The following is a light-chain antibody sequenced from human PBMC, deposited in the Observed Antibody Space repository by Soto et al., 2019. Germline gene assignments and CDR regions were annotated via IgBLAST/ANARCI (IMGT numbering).Light chain of an antibody. CDR2: GAY. CDR3: QKSYTIPWK. V-gene: IGKV1-39*01. Sequence: DIQMTQSPSTLSASVGYIVTITCRASQSASTHLSWYQQKPGKAPKLLIYGAYRLQGGVPSRFSASGSGTDFTLTISSLQPEDFATYYCQKSYTIPWKFGQGTKVDIK. CDR1: QSASTH. J-gene: IGKJ1*01.